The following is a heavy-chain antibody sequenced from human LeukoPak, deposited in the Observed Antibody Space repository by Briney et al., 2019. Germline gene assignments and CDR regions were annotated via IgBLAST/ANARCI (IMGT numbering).Heavy chain of an antibody. CDR1: GFTFSSYW. V-gene: IGHV3-7*05. D-gene: IGHD3-10*01. Sequence: GGSLKLSCAASGFTFSSYWMSWVRQAPGKGLEWVANIHQDGSEKYYVDSVRGRFTISRDNAKNSLYLQMNSLRAEDTALYYCARKGYYGSGTYLDYWGQGTLVTVSS. J-gene: IGHJ4*02. CDR3: ARKGYYGSGTYLDY. CDR2: IHQDGSEK.